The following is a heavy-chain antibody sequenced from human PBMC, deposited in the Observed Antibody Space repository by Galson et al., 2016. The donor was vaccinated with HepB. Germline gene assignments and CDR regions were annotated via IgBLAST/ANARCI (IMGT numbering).Heavy chain of an antibody. CDR1: GGSISNYY. CDR3: ARPLRHVATAGYDG. J-gene: IGHJ4*02. V-gene: IGHV4-39*01. CDR2: INYSGDT. D-gene: IGHD6-13*01. Sequence: SETLSLTCTVSGGSISNYYWAWIRQSPGKGLEWIGSINYSGDTYYNPSLKSRVTISLDTSKNQFSLKVNSMTAADTAMYYCARPLRHVATAGYDGWGQGTLVIVSS.